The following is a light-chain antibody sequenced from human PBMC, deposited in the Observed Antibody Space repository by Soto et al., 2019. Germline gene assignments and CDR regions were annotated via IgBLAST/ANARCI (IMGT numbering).Light chain of an antibody. CDR1: SSDVGGYNY. V-gene: IGLV2-8*01. CDR2: EVY. CDR3: SSYVGTNSYV. Sequence: QSVLTQPPSASGSPGQSVTISCTGTSSDVGGYNYVSWYQHHPGKAPKLIIYEVYKRPSGVPDRFSGSKSGNTAPLTVSGLQAEDEADYYGSSYVGTNSYVFGTGTKLTVL. J-gene: IGLJ1*01.